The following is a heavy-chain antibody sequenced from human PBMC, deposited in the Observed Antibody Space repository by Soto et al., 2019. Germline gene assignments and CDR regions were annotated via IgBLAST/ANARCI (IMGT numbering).Heavy chain of an antibody. J-gene: IGHJ3*02. CDR1: GGSISSGGFY. V-gene: IGHV4-31*03. CDR2: IYHSGSA. D-gene: IGHD3-10*01. Sequence: QVQLQESGPGLVKPSQTLSLTCTVSGGSISSGGFYWSWIRQHPEKGLEWIGCIYHSGSAYYNPSLKSRFTISLDTSENQFSLRLSSVTAADTAVYYCARDGITSRAFDIWGQGTMVTVSS. CDR3: ARDGITSRAFDI.